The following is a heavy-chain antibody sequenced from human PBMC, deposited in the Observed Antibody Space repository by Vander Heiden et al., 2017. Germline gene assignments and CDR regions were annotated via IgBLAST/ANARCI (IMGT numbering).Heavy chain of an antibody. CDR3: ARGHIVVVTAIRYYFDY. D-gene: IGHD2-21*02. V-gene: IGHV1-46*01. J-gene: IGHJ4*02. Sequence: QVQLVQSGAEAQKPGASVQVSCKASGYTFTSSYMHSVRQAPGQGLGWMGIINPSGGSTSYAQKFQGRVTMTRDTSTSTVYMELSSLRSEDTAVYYCARGHIVVVTAIRYYFDYWGQGTLVTVSS. CDR2: INPSGGST. CDR1: GYTFTSSY.